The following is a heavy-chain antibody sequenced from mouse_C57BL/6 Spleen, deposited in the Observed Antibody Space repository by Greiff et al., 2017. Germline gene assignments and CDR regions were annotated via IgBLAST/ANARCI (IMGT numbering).Heavy chain of an antibody. CDR1: GFTFSDYG. Sequence: EVQVVESGGGLVKPGGSLKLSCAASGFTFSDYGMHWVRQAPEKGLEWVAYISSGSSTIYYADTVKGRFTISRDNAKNTLFLQMTSLRSEDTAMYYCARRLWLNYYAMDYWGQGTSVTVSS. CDR3: ARRLWLNYYAMDY. J-gene: IGHJ4*01. CDR2: ISSGSSTI. V-gene: IGHV5-17*01. D-gene: IGHD2-2*01.